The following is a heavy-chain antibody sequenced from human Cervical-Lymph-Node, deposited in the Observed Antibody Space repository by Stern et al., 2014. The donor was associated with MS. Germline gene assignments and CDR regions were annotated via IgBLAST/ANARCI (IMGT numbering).Heavy chain of an antibody. D-gene: IGHD3-10*01. CDR1: GFSFSTYS. J-gene: IGHJ6*02. CDR3: ARDARRGDYYGLDV. Sequence: EDQLVESGGGLVKPGGSLRLSCAASGFSFSTYSMTWVRQAPGKGLEWVSSITGSGTYIYYADLVKGRFTISRDNAKNSLYLQMNSLRAEDTAVYYCARDARRGDYYGLDVWGQGTTVTVSS. V-gene: IGHV3-21*01. CDR2: ITGSGTYI.